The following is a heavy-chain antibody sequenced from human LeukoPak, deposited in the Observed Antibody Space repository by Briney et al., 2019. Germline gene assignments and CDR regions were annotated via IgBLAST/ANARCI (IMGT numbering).Heavy chain of an antibody. V-gene: IGHV1-18*01. CDR1: GYTFTSYG. J-gene: IGHJ3*02. Sequence: ASVKVSCKASGYTFTSYGISWVREAPGQGLGWMGWISAYNGSTNYAQKLQGRVTMTTETSTSTAYMELRSLRSDDTSVYYCARPTMIKPRGAFDIWGQGTMVTVSS. CDR2: ISAYNGST. D-gene: IGHD3-22*01. CDR3: ARPTMIKPRGAFDI.